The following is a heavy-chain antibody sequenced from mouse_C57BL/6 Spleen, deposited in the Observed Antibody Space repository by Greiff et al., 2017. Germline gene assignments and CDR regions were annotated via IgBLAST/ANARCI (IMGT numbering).Heavy chain of an antibody. D-gene: IGHD1-1*01. CDR3: ARGIYYYGSSYGGYWYFDV. J-gene: IGHJ1*03. Sequence: QVQLQQPGAELVMPGASVKLSCKASGYTFTSYWMHWVKQMPGQGLEWIGAIDPSDSYTNYNQQFKGKSTLTVDKSSSTAYMQLSSLTSEDSAVYYCARGIYYYGSSYGGYWYFDVWGKGTTVTVSS. V-gene: IGHV1-69*01. CDR2: IDPSDSYT. CDR1: GYTFTSYW.